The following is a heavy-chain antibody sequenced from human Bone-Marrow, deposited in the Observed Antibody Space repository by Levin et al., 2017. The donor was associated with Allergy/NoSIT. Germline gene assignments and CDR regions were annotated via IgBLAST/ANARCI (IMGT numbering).Heavy chain of an antibody. V-gene: IGHV4-4*07. J-gene: IGHJ4*02. CDR1: GGSFPNYY. D-gene: IGHD1-26*01. CDR3: ARVGRYSGSYAIDF. CDR2: IYTSGST. Sequence: SQTLSLTCTVSGGSFPNYYWNWIRQPAGKRLEWIGRIYTSGSTNYNPSLKSRLTMSVDTSKKQFSLSLNSMTAADTAVYYCARVGRYSGSYAIDFWGQGILVTVSS.